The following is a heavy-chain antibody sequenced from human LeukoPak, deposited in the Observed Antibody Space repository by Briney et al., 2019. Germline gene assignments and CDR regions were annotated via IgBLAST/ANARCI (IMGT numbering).Heavy chain of an antibody. CDR2: ISYDGINK. CDR1: GFNFSTYG. V-gene: IGHV3-30*18. Sequence: GRSLRLSCAASGFNFSTYGMHWVRQAPGKGLELVAVISYDGINKYYADSVKGRFTISRDNSKNMLYLQMNSLRAEDTAVYYCAKDEWELPFYYYYGMDVWGQGTTVTVSS. CDR3: AKDEWELPFYYYYGMDV. D-gene: IGHD1-26*01. J-gene: IGHJ6*02.